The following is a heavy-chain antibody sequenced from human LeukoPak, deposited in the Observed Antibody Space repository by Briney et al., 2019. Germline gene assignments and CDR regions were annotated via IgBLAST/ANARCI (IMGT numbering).Heavy chain of an antibody. CDR2: SNPNTGGT. CDR1: GYTFTGYH. J-gene: IGHJ4*01. Sequence: ASVKVSCKAAGYTFTGYHIHWLRQAPGQGLEWMGRSNPNTGGTNSAQNLQGRGTVTRATSINTSYMELSSLRSDDTAIYYCARLVTGAASGSYYFDDWGHGTLVTVSS. CDR3: ARLVTGAASGSYYFDD. D-gene: IGHD3-10*01. V-gene: IGHV1-2*06.